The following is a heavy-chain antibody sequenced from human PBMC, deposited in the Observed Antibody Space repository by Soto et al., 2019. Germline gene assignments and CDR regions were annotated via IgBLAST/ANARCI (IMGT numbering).Heavy chain of an antibody. Sequence: QVQLVESGGGVVQPGRSLRLSCAASGFTFSSYGMHWVRQAPGKGLEWVAVISYDGSNKYYADSVKGRFTISRDNSKNTLYLQMNSLRAEDTAVYYCAKDSASNLGGFDYWGQGTLVTVSS. CDR3: AKDSASNLGGFDY. CDR1: GFTFSSYG. J-gene: IGHJ4*02. D-gene: IGHD3-16*01. CDR2: ISYDGSNK. V-gene: IGHV3-30*18.